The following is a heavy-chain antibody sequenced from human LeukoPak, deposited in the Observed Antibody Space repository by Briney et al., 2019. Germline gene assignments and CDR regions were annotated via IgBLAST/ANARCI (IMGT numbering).Heavy chain of an antibody. J-gene: IGHJ5*02. V-gene: IGHV4-61*02. CDR1: GGSISSGSYY. Sequence: SETLSLTCTVSGGSISSGSYYWSWIRQPAGKGLEWIGRICTSGSTNYNPSLKSRVTISVDTSKNQFSLKLSSVTAADTAVYYCARDLPIVGATSGWFDPWGQGTLVTVSS. CDR2: ICTSGST. D-gene: IGHD1-26*01. CDR3: ARDLPIVGATSGWFDP.